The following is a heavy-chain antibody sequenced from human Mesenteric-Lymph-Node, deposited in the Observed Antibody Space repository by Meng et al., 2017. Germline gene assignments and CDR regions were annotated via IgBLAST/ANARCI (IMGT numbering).Heavy chain of an antibody. CDR1: GCTFSRNG. J-gene: IGHJ4*02. V-gene: IGHV3-33*01. CDR3: ARDLRNFDY. CDR2: IWNDGSNK. Sequence: QVQLVESGGGVVQLGRSLRLSCAASGCTFSRNGMHWVRQAPGKGLEWVAVIWNDGSNKYYADSVKDRFTSSRDNSKNTLYLQMNSLRAEDTAVYYCARDLRNFDYWGQGTLVTVSS.